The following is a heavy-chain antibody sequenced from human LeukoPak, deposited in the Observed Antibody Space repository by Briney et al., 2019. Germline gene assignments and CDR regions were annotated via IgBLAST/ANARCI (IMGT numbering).Heavy chain of an antibody. CDR3: AKQIAVAVYYFDH. D-gene: IGHD6-19*01. Sequence: PGGSLRLSCAASGLTFSSYAMSWVRQAPGKGLEWVSAISGSGGSTYYADSVKGRFTISRDNSKNTLYLQMNSLRAEDTAVYYCAKQIAVAVYYFDHWGQGTLVTVSS. V-gene: IGHV3-23*01. CDR2: ISGSGGST. CDR1: GLTFSSYA. J-gene: IGHJ4*02.